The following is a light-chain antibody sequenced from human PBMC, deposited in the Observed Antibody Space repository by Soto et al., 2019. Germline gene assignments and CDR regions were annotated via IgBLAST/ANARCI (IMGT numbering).Light chain of an antibody. Sequence: IVMTQSPDSLAVSLGERATINCKSSQSVLKSSNNKSYLIWYQQKPGQPPKLLINSASTRASGVHDRFSGSGSGTDFTLTISSLQAEDVATYYCQQYYSAPQTFGQGTKVEI. V-gene: IGKV4-1*01. J-gene: IGKJ1*01. CDR2: SAS. CDR3: QQYYSAPQT. CDR1: QSVLKSSNNKSY.